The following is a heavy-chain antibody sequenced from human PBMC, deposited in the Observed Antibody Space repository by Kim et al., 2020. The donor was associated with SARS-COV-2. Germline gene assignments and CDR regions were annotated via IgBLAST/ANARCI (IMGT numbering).Heavy chain of an antibody. V-gene: IGHV3-64*02. CDR1: GFTFSSYA. Sequence: GGSLRLSCAASGFTFSSYAMHWVRQAPGKGLEYVSAISSNGGSTYYADSVKGRFTISRDNSKNTLYLQMGSLRAEDMAVYYCAREVANYGGNTLLDYWGQGTLVTVSS. J-gene: IGHJ4*02. CDR2: ISSNGGST. CDR3: AREVANYGGNTLLDY. D-gene: IGHD4-17*01.